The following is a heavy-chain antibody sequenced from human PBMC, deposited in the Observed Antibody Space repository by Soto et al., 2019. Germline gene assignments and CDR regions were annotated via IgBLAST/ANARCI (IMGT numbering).Heavy chain of an antibody. D-gene: IGHD3-22*01. J-gene: IGHJ4*02. CDR1: GVSIGDYY. V-gene: IGHV4-59*01. CDR2: IYYSGTT. CDR3: ARSYDTSGYAEDYFDY. Sequence: SETLSLTCTGSGVSIGDYYWSWIRQPPGKGLEWIGNIYYSGTTNYNPSLKSRVTISVDTSRNQFSLKLTSVTAADTAVYFCARSYDTSGYAEDYFDYWGQGALVTVSS.